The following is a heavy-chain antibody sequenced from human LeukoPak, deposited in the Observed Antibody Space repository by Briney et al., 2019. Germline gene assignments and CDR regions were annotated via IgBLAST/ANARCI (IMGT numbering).Heavy chain of an antibody. Sequence: GGSLRLSCAASGFTITNYWMTWVRQAPGKGLEWVAKIKEDGSERSYVDSVKGRFTISRDNARNSLYLQMNSLRVEDTAVYFCARHQMDTGYRPFDIWGQGRMVTVSS. D-gene: IGHD5-24*01. CDR2: IKEDGSER. CDR3: ARHQMDTGYRPFDI. CDR1: GFTITNYW. V-gene: IGHV3-7*01. J-gene: IGHJ3*02.